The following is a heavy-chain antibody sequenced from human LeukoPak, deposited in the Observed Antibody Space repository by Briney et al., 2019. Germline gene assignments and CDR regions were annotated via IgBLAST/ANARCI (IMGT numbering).Heavy chain of an antibody. J-gene: IGHJ1*01. D-gene: IGHD3-22*01. CDR1: GGSISNYY. CDR3: AGIRGYYDSSGYYIAEYFQH. V-gene: IGHV4-59*08. CDR2: IYYSGIT. Sequence: SETLSLTCTVSGGSISNYYWSWIRQPPGKGLEWIGYIYYSGITNYNPSLKSRVTISVDTSKNQFSLKLSSVTAADTAVYYCAGIRGYYDSSGYYIAEYFQHWGQGTLVTVSS.